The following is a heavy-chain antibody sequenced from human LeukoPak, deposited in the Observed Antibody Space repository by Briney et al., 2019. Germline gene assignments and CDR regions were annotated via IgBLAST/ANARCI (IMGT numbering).Heavy chain of an antibody. J-gene: IGHJ4*02. CDR3: AKDKRWESPHYLDS. Sequence: GGSLRLSCAASGFTFSSSAMSWVRQVPGKGLEWVSGISASGGSTSYADSVRGRFTISRDNSKDTLYVQMNSLRDEDTAVYYCAKDKRWESPHYLDSWGQGTLVTVSS. CDR2: ISASGGST. V-gene: IGHV3-23*01. D-gene: IGHD1-26*01. CDR1: GFTFSSSA.